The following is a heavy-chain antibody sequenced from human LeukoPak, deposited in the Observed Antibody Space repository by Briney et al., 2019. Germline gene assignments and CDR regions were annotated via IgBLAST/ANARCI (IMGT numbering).Heavy chain of an antibody. CDR1: GFSFSSAW. V-gene: IGHV3-15*01. J-gene: IGHJ5*02. Sequence: GGSLRLSCAGSGFSFSSAWMTWVRQAPGKGLEWVGRIRANAEGGTADYAAPVKGRFTISRDDSENMLYLQMSSLKIEDTATYYCTTDRKELENHWGQGTLVTVSS. D-gene: IGHD1-7*01. CDR3: TTDRKELENH. CDR2: IRANAEGGTA.